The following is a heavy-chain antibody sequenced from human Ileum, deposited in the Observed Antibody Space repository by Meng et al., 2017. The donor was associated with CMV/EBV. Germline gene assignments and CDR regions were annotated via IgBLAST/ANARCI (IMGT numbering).Heavy chain of an antibody. D-gene: IGHD1-7*01. Sequence: GGSLRLSCAVSGFTFSTYSMFWVRQAPGKGLEWVSSISSTSTYIYYADSLKGRFTISRDNAKHSLSLQMNSLRAEDTAVYYCARRELLYYGMDVWGQGTTVTVSS. CDR3: ARRELLYYGMDV. V-gene: IGHV3-21*01. CDR1: GFTFSTYS. CDR2: ISSTSTYI. J-gene: IGHJ6*02.